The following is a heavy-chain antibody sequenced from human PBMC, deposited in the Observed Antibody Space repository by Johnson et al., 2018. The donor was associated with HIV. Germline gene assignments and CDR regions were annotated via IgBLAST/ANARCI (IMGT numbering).Heavy chain of an antibody. CDR2: ISWNSGSI. CDR3: ARARSSSWYDGAFDI. Sequence: VQLVESGGGLVQPGRSLRLSCAGSGFTFDDYAMHWVRQAPGKGLEWVSGISWNSGSIGYADSVRGRFTISRDNSKNTLYLQMNSLRAEDTAVYYCARARSSSWYDGAFDIWGQGTMVTFSS. J-gene: IGHJ3*02. D-gene: IGHD6-13*01. CDR1: GFTFDDYA. V-gene: IGHV3-9*01.